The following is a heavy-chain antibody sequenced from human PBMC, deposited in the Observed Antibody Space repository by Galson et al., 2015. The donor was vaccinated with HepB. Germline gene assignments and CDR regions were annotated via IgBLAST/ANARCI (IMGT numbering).Heavy chain of an antibody. Sequence: LRLSCAASGFSFSSYWMSWVRQAPGKGLEWVANIKQDGSEKYNVDSVKGRFTISRDNAKNSLFLQMNSLRAEDTAVYYCARVEYFDHCSGDRGEWEPFYYYGLDVWGQGTTVTVSS. V-gene: IGHV3-7*01. CDR1: GFSFSSYW. D-gene: IGHD2-15*01. J-gene: IGHJ6*02. CDR2: IKQDGSEK. CDR3: ARVEYFDHCSGDRGEWEPFYYYGLDV.